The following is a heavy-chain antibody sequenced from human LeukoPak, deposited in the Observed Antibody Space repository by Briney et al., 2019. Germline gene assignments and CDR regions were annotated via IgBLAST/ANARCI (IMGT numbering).Heavy chain of an antibody. Sequence: ASVKVSCKASGYTFTSYGISWVRQAPGQGLEWMGWISAYNGNTNYAQKLQGRVTMTEDTSTDTAYMELSSLRSEDTAVYYCATEGWVVGATGDAFDIWGQGTMVTVSS. CDR1: GYTFTSYG. V-gene: IGHV1-18*01. CDR3: ATEGWVVGATGDAFDI. D-gene: IGHD1-26*01. CDR2: ISAYNGNT. J-gene: IGHJ3*02.